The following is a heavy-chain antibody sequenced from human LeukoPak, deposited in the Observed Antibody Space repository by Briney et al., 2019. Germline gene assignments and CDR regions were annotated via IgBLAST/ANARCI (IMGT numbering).Heavy chain of an antibody. CDR2: ISGSGGST. Sequence: GGSLRLSCAASGFTFSSYAMSWVRQAPGKGLEWVSAISGSGGSTYYADSVKGRFTISRDNSKNTLYLQMNSLRAEDTAVYYCAKGGQGYCSSTSCYIPDYWGQGTLVTVSS. V-gene: IGHV3-23*01. CDR3: AKGGQGYCSSTSCYIPDY. D-gene: IGHD2-2*02. J-gene: IGHJ4*02. CDR1: GFTFSSYA.